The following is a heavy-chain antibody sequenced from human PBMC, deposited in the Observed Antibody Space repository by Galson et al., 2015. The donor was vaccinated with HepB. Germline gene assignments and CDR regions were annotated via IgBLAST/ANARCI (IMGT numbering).Heavy chain of an antibody. J-gene: IGHJ4*02. Sequence: SLRLSCAASGFTFSNAWMSWVRQAPGKGLEWVGRIKSKTDGGTTDYAAPVKGRFTISRDDSKNTLYLQMNSLKTEDTAVYYCTTHPGTWSTAELVDYWGQGTLVTVSS. V-gene: IGHV3-15*01. CDR3: TTHPGTWSTAELVDY. D-gene: IGHD2-8*02. CDR1: GFTFSNAW. CDR2: IKSKTDGGTT.